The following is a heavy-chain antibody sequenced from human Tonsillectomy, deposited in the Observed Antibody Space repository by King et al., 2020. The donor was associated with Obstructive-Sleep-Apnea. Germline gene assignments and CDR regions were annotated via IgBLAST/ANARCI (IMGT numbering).Heavy chain of an antibody. CDR2: ISGSGGST. CDR1: GFTFSSYA. J-gene: IGHJ4*02. V-gene: IGHV3-23*04. Sequence: VQLVESGGGLVQPGGSLRLSCAASGFTFSSYAMSWVRQAPGKGLEWVSAISGSGGSTYFADSVKGRFTIARDNSKNTLYLQMNSLRAEDTAVYYCARGGYYGSGSYYFDYWGQGTLVTVSS. CDR3: ARGGYYGSGSYYFDY. D-gene: IGHD3-10*01.